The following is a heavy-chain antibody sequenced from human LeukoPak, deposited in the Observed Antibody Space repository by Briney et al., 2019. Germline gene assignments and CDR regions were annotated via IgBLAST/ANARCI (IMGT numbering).Heavy chain of an antibody. D-gene: IGHD3/OR15-3a*01. V-gene: IGHV3-23*01. CDR3: ARARSPLRFLDSLYSMDV. CDR1: GFTFSSYA. J-gene: IGHJ6*02. CDR2: ISGSGGST. Sequence: GGSLRLSCAASGFTFSSYAMSWVRQAPGKGLEWVSAISGSGGSTYYADSVKGRFTISRDNSKNTLYLQMNSLRAEDTAVYYCARARSPLRFLDSLYSMDVWGQGTTVTVSS.